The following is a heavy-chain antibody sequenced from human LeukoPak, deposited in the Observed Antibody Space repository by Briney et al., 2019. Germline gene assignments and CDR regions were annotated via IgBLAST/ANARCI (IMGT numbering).Heavy chain of an antibody. D-gene: IGHD2-2*01. J-gene: IGHJ6*03. CDR3: ARSFGCSSTSCSAYYYYYMDV. CDR2: INPNSGGT. Sequence: ASVKVSCKASGYTFTGYYMHWVRQAPGQGLEWMGWINPNSGGTNYAQKFQGRVTMTRDTSISTAYMELSRLRSDDTAVYYCARSFGCSSTSCSAYYYYYMDVWGKGTTVTVSS. CDR1: GYTFTGYY. V-gene: IGHV1-2*02.